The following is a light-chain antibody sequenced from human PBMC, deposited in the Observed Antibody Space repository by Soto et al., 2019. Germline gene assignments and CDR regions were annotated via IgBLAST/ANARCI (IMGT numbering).Light chain of an antibody. CDR3: SSYTSSSTRV. Sequence: QSVLTKPASVSVSPGQSITISCTGTSSDVGGYNYVSWYQQHPGKAPKLMIYEVSNRPSGVSNRFSGSKSGNTASLTISGLQAEDEADYYCSSYTSSSTRVFVGGTKLTVL. CDR1: SSDVGGYNY. J-gene: IGLJ3*02. CDR2: EVS. V-gene: IGLV2-14*01.